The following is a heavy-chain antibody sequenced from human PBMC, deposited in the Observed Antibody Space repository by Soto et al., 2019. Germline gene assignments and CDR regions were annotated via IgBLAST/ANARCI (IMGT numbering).Heavy chain of an antibody. CDR1: GFTFSRHS. Sequence: GGSLRLSCAASGFTFSRHSINWVRQAPGKGLEWISSISSSGDYIYYVDSVRGRFTISRDNAGNSLYLQMNSLRAEDTAVYYCARDSDSSGYYYYGMDVWGQGTTVTVSS. CDR3: ARDSDSSGYYYYGMDV. J-gene: IGHJ6*02. D-gene: IGHD3-22*01. V-gene: IGHV3-21*01. CDR2: ISSSGDYI.